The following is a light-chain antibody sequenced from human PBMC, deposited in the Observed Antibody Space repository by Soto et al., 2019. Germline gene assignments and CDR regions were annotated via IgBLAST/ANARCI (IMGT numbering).Light chain of an antibody. J-gene: IGKJ1*01. V-gene: IGKV1-5*03. Sequence: DIQMTQSPATLSASVGDRVTISCRASQSISNWLAWYQQKPGKAPKLLIYKASSLESGVLSRFSGSGSGTEFTLTISSLQADDFATYYCQQYKSYWSFGHGTKVDIK. CDR1: QSISNW. CDR2: KAS. CDR3: QQYKSYWS.